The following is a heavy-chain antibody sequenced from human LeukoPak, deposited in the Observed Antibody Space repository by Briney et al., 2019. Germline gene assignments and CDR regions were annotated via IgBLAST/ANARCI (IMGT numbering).Heavy chain of an antibody. CDR3: ARDMGSGWRRGYYYYMDV. CDR1: GFTFSNAW. Sequence: GGSLRLSCAASGFTFSNAWMSWVRQAPGKGLEWVSVIYSGGSTYYADSVKGRFTISRDNSKNTLYLQMNSLRAEDTAVYYCARDMGSGWRRGYYYYMDVWGKGTTVTISS. CDR2: IYSGGST. J-gene: IGHJ6*03. V-gene: IGHV3-66*01. D-gene: IGHD6-19*01.